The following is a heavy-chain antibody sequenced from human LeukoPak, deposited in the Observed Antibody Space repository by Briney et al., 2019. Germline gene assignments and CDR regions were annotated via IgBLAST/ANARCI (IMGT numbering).Heavy chain of an antibody. CDR2: IKSKTDGGTT. V-gene: IGHV3-15*01. J-gene: IGHJ4*02. Sequence: PGGSLRLSCAASGLTFSNAWMSWVRHAPGEGLECVFRIKSKTDGGTTAYAAPVKGRFTTSRDDSKNTLYLQMHSLKTEDTAVYYCTTRLTVTFGGVIVFDYWGQGTLVTVS. CDR1: GLTFSNAW. CDR3: TTRLTVTFGGVIVFDY. D-gene: IGHD3-16*02.